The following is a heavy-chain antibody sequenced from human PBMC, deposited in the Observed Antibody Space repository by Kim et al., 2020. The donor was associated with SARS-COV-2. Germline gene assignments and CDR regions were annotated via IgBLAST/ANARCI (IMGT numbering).Heavy chain of an antibody. CDR1: GYSFTSYW. D-gene: IGHD6-13*01. CDR3: ARLGQYSSSWYRVRVDP. J-gene: IGHJ5*02. Sequence: GESLKISCKGSGYSFTSYWIGWVRQMPGKGLEWMGIIYPGDSTTRYSPSFQGQVTISADKSIRTSYLQWSSLKASDTAIYYCARLGQYSSSWYRVRVDPWGQRTLVTVSS. V-gene: IGHV5-51*01. CDR2: IYPGDSTT.